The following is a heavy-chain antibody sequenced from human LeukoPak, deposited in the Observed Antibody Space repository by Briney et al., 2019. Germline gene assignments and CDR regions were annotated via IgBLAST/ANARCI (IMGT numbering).Heavy chain of an antibody. Sequence: GGSLRLSCAASGFTFSSYWMSWVRQAPGKGQEWVANIKQDGSEKYYVDSVKGRFTISRDNAKNSLYLQMNSLRAEDTAVYYCARSGRDIVVVPAAIIDYWGQGTLVTVSS. J-gene: IGHJ4*02. V-gene: IGHV3-7*01. D-gene: IGHD2-2*02. CDR1: GFTFSSYW. CDR2: IKQDGSEK. CDR3: ARSGRDIVVVPAAIIDY.